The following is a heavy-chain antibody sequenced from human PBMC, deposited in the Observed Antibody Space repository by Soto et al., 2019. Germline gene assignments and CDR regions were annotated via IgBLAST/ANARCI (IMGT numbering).Heavy chain of an antibody. J-gene: IGHJ6*02. CDR3: AIPQGYGDYGYDYYGMDV. D-gene: IGHD4-17*01. CDR2: ISSSSSYI. CDR1: GFTFSSYS. Sequence: GGSLRLSCAASGFTFSSYSMNWVRQAPGKGLEWVSSISSSSSYIYYADSVKGRFTISRENAKNSLYLQMNSLRAEDTAVYYWAIPQGYGDYGYDYYGMDVWGQGTTVTVS. V-gene: IGHV3-21*01.